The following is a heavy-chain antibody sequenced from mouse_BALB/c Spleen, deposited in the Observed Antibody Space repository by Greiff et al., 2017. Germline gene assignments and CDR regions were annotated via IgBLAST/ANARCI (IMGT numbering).Heavy chain of an antibody. Sequence: EVQVVESGGGLVKPGGSLKLSCAASGFAFSSYDMSWVRQTPEKRLEWVAYISSGGGSTYYPDTVKGRFTISRDNAKNTLYLQMSSLKSEDTAMYYCARDGYDEAYWGQGTLVTVSA. CDR3: ARDGYDEAY. CDR2: ISSGGGST. V-gene: IGHV5-12-1*01. CDR1: GFAFSSYD. D-gene: IGHD2-2*01. J-gene: IGHJ3*01.